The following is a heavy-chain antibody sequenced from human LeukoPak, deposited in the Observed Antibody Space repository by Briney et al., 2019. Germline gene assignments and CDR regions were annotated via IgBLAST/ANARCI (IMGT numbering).Heavy chain of an antibody. CDR1: GFKFSNEA. J-gene: IGHJ5*02. CDR2: ISAPDGST. Sequence: GGSLRLSCAASGFKFSNEAMNWVRQAPEKGLEWIATISAPDGSTYYADSVKRRFTTSRDNSKNTVYLQMNSLRAEDTAIYYCTTITALGSWGQGTRVTVSS. D-gene: IGHD6-6*01. V-gene: IGHV3-23*01. CDR3: TTITALGS.